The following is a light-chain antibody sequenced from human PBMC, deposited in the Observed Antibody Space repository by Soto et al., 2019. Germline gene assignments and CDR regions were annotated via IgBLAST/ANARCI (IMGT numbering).Light chain of an antibody. V-gene: IGKV2-28*01. CDR3: MQALQIPLT. J-gene: IGKJ4*01. Sequence: DIVMTQSPVSLPVTPGEPASISCRSSQSLLHSHGYTYLDWYLQKPGQSPQLLIYMGSTRASGVPDRCSGSGSDTDFTLKISRVEAEDVGVYDCMQALQIPLTFGGGTKVEIK. CDR2: MGS. CDR1: QSLLHSHGYTY.